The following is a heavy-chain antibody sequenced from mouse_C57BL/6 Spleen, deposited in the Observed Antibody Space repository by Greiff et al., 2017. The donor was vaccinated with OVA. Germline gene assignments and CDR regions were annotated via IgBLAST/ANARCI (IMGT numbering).Heavy chain of an antibody. CDR1: GYTFTSYW. CDR3: ARDYGSSCYY. Sequence: QVQLQQPGAELVQPGASVTLSCKASGYTFTSYWMHWVKQRPGQGLEWIGRIDPNSGGTKYNEKFKSKATLTVYKPSRTAYMQLSSLASEDSAVYYCARDYGSSCYYWGQGTTLTVSS. J-gene: IGHJ2*01. D-gene: IGHD1-1*01. V-gene: IGHV1-72*01. CDR2: IDPNSGGT.